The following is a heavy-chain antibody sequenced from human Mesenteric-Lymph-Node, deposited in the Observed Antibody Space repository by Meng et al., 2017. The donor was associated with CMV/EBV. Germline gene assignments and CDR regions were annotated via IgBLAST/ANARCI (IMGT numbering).Heavy chain of an antibody. CDR1: GFTFSSYA. V-gene: IGHV3-23*01. CDR3: ARVRGGTKGDY. Sequence: GESLKISCAASGFTFSSYAMSWVRQAPGKGLEWVSAISGSGGSTYYADSVKGRFTISRDNSKNTLYLQMNSLRAEDTAVYYCARVRGGTKGDYWGQGTLVTVSS. D-gene: IGHD4-23*01. J-gene: IGHJ4*02. CDR2: ISGSGGST.